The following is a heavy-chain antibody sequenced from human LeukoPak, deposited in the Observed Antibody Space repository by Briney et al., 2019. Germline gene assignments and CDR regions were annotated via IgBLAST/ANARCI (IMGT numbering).Heavy chain of an antibody. CDR3: ARHAGSGWGVADYFDY. V-gene: IGHV4-39*01. Sequence: SETLSLTCSVSGDSMSSYYWGWIRQPPGKGLEWIGSIYYSGSTYYNPSLKSRVTISVDTSKNQFSLKLSSVTAADTAVYYCARHAGSGWGVADYFDYWGQGTLVTVSS. J-gene: IGHJ4*02. D-gene: IGHD6-19*01. CDR2: IYYSGST. CDR1: GDSMSSYY.